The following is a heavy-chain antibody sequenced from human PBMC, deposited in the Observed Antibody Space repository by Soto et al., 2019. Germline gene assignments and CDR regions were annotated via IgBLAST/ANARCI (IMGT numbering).Heavy chain of an antibody. CDR1: GGSISGGVHS. D-gene: IGHD3-22*01. V-gene: IGHV4-30-4*01. CDR2: IFDSGST. Sequence: SETLSLTCTVSGGSISGGVHSWSWIRQPPGKGLEWIGHIFDSGSTYYNPSLKSRLTISVDTSKNQFSLRLSSVTAADTAVYFCARDYRPTYYYDSGGYYPPTYFDSWGQGALVTVSS. J-gene: IGHJ4*02. CDR3: ARDYRPTYYYDSGGYYPPTYFDS.